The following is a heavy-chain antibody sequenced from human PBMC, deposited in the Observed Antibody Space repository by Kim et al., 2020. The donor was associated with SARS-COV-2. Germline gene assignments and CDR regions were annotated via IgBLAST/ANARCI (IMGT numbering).Heavy chain of an antibody. J-gene: IGHJ6*02. D-gene: IGHD6-19*01. V-gene: IGHV3-7*03. Sequence: GGSLRLSCAASGFTFSSYWMSWVRQAPGKGLEWVANIKQDGSEKYYVDSVKGRFTISRDNAKNSLYLQMNSLRAEDTAVYYCARDEQWLVARVYEYYYYGMDVWGQGTTVTVSS. CDR1: GFTFSSYW. CDR3: ARDEQWLVARVYEYYYYGMDV. CDR2: IKQDGSEK.